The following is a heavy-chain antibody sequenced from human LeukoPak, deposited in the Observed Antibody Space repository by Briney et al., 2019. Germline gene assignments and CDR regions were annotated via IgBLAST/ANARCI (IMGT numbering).Heavy chain of an antibody. D-gene: IGHD5-24*01. Sequence: GGSLRLSCIASGFTFSNFGMHWVRQAPGKGLEWVAVIWYDGSYKYYADSVKGRFTISRDNSKNTLYLQMNSLRAEDTAVYYCARVISEMATITPNFDYWGQGTLVTVSS. CDR1: GFTFSNFG. V-gene: IGHV3-33*01. CDR2: IWYDGSYK. J-gene: IGHJ4*02. CDR3: ARVISEMATITPNFDY.